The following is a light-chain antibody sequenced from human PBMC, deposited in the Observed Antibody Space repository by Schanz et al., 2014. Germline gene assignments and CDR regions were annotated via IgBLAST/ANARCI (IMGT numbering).Light chain of an antibody. V-gene: IGLV2-8*01. J-gene: IGLJ2*01. CDR3: SSYAGSNNLL. Sequence: QSALTQPPSASGSPGQSVTISCTGTSSDVGGYNYVSWYQQHPGKAPKLMIYEVSKRPSGVPDRFSGSKSGNTASLTVSGLQAEDEGDYYCSSYAGSNNLLFGGGTKLTVL. CDR1: SSDVGGYNY. CDR2: EVS.